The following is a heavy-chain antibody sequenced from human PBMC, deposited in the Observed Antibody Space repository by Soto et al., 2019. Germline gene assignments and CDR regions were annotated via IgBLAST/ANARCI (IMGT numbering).Heavy chain of an antibody. CDR2: ISNSGSFI. CDR1: GFSFSTYA. Sequence: EVQLVESGGGLVKPGQSLRLSCAASGFSFSTYAMNWVRQAPGKGLEWVSSISNSGSFIYYADSLKGRFTISRDNTKNSVHLLMDRLTAEDTAVYYCARVYLGCSSTTCLVYFDYWGQGTLVTVSS. J-gene: IGHJ4*02. CDR3: ARVYLGCSSTTCLVYFDY. D-gene: IGHD2-2*01. V-gene: IGHV3-21*01.